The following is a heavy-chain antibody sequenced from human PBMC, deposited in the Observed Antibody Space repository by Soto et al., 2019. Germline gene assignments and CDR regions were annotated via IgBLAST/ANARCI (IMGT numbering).Heavy chain of an antibody. J-gene: IGHJ4*02. CDR1: GFTFSSYA. CDR2: ISYDGSDK. V-gene: IGHV3-30*18. Sequence: QVQLVESGGGVVQPGRSLRLSCAASGFTFSSYAMHWVRQAPGKGLEWVAFISYDGSDKYYADSVKGRFTISRDNSKNTLFLQMTSLRAEDTAVHYCAKAGGTRGSSSLDYWGQGTLVTVSS. CDR3: AKAGGTRGSSSLDY. D-gene: IGHD5-18*01.